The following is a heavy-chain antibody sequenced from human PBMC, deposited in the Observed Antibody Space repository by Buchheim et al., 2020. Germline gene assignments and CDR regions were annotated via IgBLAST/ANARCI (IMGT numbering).Heavy chain of an antibody. V-gene: IGHV1-46*01. D-gene: IGHD2-2*02. CDR2: INPSGGST. CDR3: AREVVVPAAIRWGYYYGMDV. J-gene: IGHJ6*02. CDR1: GYTFTSYY. Sequence: QVQLVQSGAEVKKPGASVKVSCKASGYTFTSYYMHWVRQAPGQGLEWMGIINPSGGSTSYAQKFQGRVTMTRDTSTSTVYMELSRLRSEDTAVYYCAREVVVPAAIRWGYYYGMDVWGQGTT.